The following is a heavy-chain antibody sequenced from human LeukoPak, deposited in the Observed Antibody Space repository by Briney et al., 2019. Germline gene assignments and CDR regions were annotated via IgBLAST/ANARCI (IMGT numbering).Heavy chain of an antibody. CDR3: ARGVLGPYYFDL. CDR1: GGTFRGYY. CDR2: IHYTGAT. D-gene: IGHD7-27*01. J-gene: IGHJ2*01. Sequence: PSETLSLTCAVFGGTFRGYYWSWIRQPPGKGLEWIGEIHYTGATNYKPSLKSRVTTSGDPSKNQVSLRLYSVTAADTAVYYCARGVLGPYYFDLWGRGTLVTVSS. V-gene: IGHV4-34*01.